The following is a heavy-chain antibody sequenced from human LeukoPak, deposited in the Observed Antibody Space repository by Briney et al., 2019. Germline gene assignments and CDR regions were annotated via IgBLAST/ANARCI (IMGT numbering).Heavy chain of an antibody. J-gene: IGHJ4*02. CDR2: ISGSGGST. CDR1: GFAFSSYS. V-gene: IGHV3-23*01. Sequence: GGSLRLSCAASGFAFSSYSMNWVRQAPGKGLEWVSAISGSGGSTYYADSVKGRFTISRDNSKNTLYLQMNSLRAEDTAVYYCAKDRDSSGYWSWWGQGTLVTVSS. CDR3: AKDRDSSGYWSW. D-gene: IGHD3-22*01.